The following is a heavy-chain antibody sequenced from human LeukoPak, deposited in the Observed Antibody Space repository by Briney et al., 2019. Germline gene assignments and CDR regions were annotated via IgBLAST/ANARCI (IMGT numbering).Heavy chain of an antibody. CDR1: GYTFTSYD. CDR3: ARGFNYYYGMDV. Sequence: ASVKVSCKASGYTFTSYDINWVRQATGQGLEWMGWMNPNSGNTGHAQKFQGRVTMTRNTSISTAYMELSSLRSEDTAVYYCARGFNYYYGMDVWGQGTTVTVSS. V-gene: IGHV1-8*01. J-gene: IGHJ6*02. CDR2: MNPNSGNT.